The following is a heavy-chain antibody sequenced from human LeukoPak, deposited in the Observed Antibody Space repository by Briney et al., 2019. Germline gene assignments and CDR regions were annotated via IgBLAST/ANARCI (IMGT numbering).Heavy chain of an antibody. V-gene: IGHV1-46*01. D-gene: IGHD2-2*02. CDR2: INPSGGST. Sequence: GSSVKVSCKASGGTFSSYAISWVRQAPGQGLEWMGIINPSGGSTSYAQKFQGRVTMTRDTSTSTVYMELSSLRSEDTAVYYCARAGYCSSTSCYRESDYWGQGTLVTVSS. J-gene: IGHJ4*02. CDR1: GGTFSSYA. CDR3: ARAGYCSSTSCYRESDY.